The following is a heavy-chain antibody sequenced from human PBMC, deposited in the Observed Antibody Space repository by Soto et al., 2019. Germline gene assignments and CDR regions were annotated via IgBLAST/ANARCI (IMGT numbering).Heavy chain of an antibody. CDR3: ARGGYCSSTSCSLNWFDP. D-gene: IGHD2-2*01. Sequence: SETLSLTCYVSGGSVSRFCWTWIRQSPGKGLESIAYVCSSGSTNYNPSLESRVTISVDTSKNQFSLKLRSVTAADTAVYYCARGGYCSSTSCSLNWFDPWGQGTLVTVSS. V-gene: IGHV4-59*02. CDR2: VCSSGST. J-gene: IGHJ5*02. CDR1: GGSVSRFC.